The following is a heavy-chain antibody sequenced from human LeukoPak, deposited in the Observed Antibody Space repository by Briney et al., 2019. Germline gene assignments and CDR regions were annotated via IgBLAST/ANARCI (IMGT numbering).Heavy chain of an antibody. J-gene: IGHJ4*02. V-gene: IGHV3-7*01. CDR3: ARDTVGVTDY. D-gene: IGHD1-26*01. CDR2: IKPDGSEK. Sequence: GGSLRLSCAASGLTFSSSWMSWVRQAPGKGLEWVTNIKPDGSEKYYVDSVKGRFTISRDNAKNSLYLQMNSLRAEDTALYYCARDTVGVTDYWGQGTLVTVSS. CDR1: GLTFSSSW.